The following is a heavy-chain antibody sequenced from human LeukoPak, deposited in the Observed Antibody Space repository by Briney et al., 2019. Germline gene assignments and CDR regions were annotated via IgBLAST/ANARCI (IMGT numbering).Heavy chain of an antibody. V-gene: IGHV3-21*04. CDR2: ISSSGSYT. CDR3: AKVPYGSGTRGGFDY. CDR1: RFTFSSYS. J-gene: IGHJ4*02. Sequence: AGGSLRLSCAASRFTFSSYSMNWVRQAPGKGLEWVSSISSSGSYTYYADSVKGRFTISRDNSKNTLYLQMNSLRAEDTAVYYCAKVPYGSGTRGGFDYWGQGTLVTVSS. D-gene: IGHD3-10*01.